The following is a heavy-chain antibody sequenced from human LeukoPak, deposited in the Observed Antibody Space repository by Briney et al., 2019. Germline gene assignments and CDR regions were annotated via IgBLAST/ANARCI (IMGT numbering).Heavy chain of an antibody. V-gene: IGHV1-69*13. CDR1: GGTFNSYA. CDR2: IIPIFGTA. J-gene: IGHJ5*02. CDR3: AREGYDYVWGSYRRNWFDP. Sequence: SVKVSCKASGGTFNSYAISWVRQAPGQGLEWMGGIIPIFGTASYAQKFQGRVTITADESTSTAYMELSSLRSEDTAVYYCAREGYDYVWGSYRRNWFDPWGQGTLVTVSS. D-gene: IGHD3-16*02.